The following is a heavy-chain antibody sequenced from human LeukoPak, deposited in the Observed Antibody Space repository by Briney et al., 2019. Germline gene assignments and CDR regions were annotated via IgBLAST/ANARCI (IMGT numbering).Heavy chain of an antibody. Sequence: SETLSLTCTVSGGSISSYYWSWIRQPPGKGLEWIGYIYYSGSTNYNPSLKSRVTISVDTSKNQFSLKLSSVTAADTAVYYCASSSGWYPEYFDYWGQGTLVTVSS. CDR2: IYYSGST. CDR3: ASSSGWYPEYFDY. CDR1: GGSISSYY. D-gene: IGHD6-19*01. J-gene: IGHJ4*02. V-gene: IGHV4-59*01.